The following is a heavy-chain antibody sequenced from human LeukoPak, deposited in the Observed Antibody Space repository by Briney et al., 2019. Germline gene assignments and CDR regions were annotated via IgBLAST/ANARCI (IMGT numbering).Heavy chain of an antibody. CDR3: ATLAYCGGDCYIGDAFDV. CDR2: IYYSGST. D-gene: IGHD2-21*02. CDR1: GGSVSSSIYY. J-gene: IGHJ3*01. V-gene: IGHV4-39*01. Sequence: PSETLSLTCTVSGGSVSSSIYYWGWIRQPPGKGLEWIGSIYYSGSTYYNPSLKSRVSISVDTSKNQFSLKLSSVAAADTAVYYCATLAYCGGDCYIGDAFDVWGQGTKVTVSS.